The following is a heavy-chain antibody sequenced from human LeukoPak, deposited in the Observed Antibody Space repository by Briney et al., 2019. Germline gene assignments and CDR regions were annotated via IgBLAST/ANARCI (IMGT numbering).Heavy chain of an antibody. CDR2: IKQDGSEK. CDR1: EFTFNNYW. CDR3: AELGITMIGGV. V-gene: IGHV3-7*01. D-gene: IGHD3-10*02. J-gene: IGHJ6*04. Sequence: GGSLRLSCAASEFTFNNYWMSWVRQAPGKGLEWVANIKQDGSEKYYVDSVKGRFTISRDNAKNSPYLQMDSLRAEDTAVYYCAELGITMIGGVWGKGTTVTISS.